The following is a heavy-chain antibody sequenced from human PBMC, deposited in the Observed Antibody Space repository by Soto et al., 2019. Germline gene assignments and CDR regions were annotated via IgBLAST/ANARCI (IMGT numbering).Heavy chain of an antibody. CDR3: AKGEGHLYYYYGVDV. V-gene: IGHV3-43D*03. J-gene: IGHJ6*02. CDR2: VTWDGGSS. CDR1: GFTFDDYV. Sequence: PGGSLRLSCAASGFTFDDYVMHWVRQAPGKALEWVSLVTWDGGSSFYAASVRGRFTISRDDGKRYLYLQMNSLRPEDSALYYCAKGEGHLYYYYGVDVWGQGTTVTVSS.